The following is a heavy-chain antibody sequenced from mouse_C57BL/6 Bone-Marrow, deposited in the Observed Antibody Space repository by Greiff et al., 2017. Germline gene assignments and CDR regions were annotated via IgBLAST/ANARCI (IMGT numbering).Heavy chain of an antibody. CDR2: IWSGGST. CDR3: DRESPFYYDYDGMDY. J-gene: IGHJ4*01. V-gene: IGHV2-2*01. CDR1: GFSLTSYG. D-gene: IGHD2-1*01. Sequence: MKLMESGPGLVQPSQSLSITCTVSGFSLTSYGVHWVRPSPGKGLGWLGVIWSGGSTDYNAAFLSRLSISKDNSKSQVFFKMNSLQADDTAIYYCDRESPFYYDYDGMDYWGQGTSVTVSS.